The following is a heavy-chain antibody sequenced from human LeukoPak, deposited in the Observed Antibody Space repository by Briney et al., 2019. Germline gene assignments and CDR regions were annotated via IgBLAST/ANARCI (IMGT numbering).Heavy chain of an antibody. D-gene: IGHD3-22*01. Sequence: GGSLRLFCAASGFTFRDYYMSWIRQAPGKGLEGVSYISSSGSTIYYADSVKGRFTISRDNAKNSLYLQMNSLRAEDTAVYYCASPYYYDSLGAFDIWGQGTMVTVSS. V-gene: IGHV3-11*01. CDR3: ASPYYYDSLGAFDI. J-gene: IGHJ3*02. CDR2: ISSSGSTI. CDR1: GFTFRDYY.